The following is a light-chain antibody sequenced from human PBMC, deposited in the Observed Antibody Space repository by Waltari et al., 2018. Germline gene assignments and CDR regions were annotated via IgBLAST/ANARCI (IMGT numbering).Light chain of an antibody. J-gene: IGKJ3*01. CDR3: QQYGSLPFT. V-gene: IGKV3-20*01. CDR1: QSVSSSS. Sequence: EIVLTQSPGTLSLFPGERVTLSCRASQSVSSSSLAWYQQKPGQAPRRLTYGASSRATGIPDRFSGSGSGTDFALTISRLEPEDFAVYYCQQYGSLPFTFGPGTKVDIK. CDR2: GAS.